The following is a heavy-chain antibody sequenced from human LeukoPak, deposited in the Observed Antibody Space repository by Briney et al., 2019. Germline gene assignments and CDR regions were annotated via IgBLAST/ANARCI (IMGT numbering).Heavy chain of an antibody. CDR3: ARDDLGVVVPAAIARYYYGMDV. Sequence: ASVKVSCKASGYTFTSYGISWVRQAPGQGLEWMGWISAYNGNTNYAQKLQGRVTMTTDTSTSTAYMELRILRSDDTAVYYCARDDLGVVVPAAIARYYYGMDVWGQGTTVTVSS. D-gene: IGHD2-2*01. V-gene: IGHV1-18*01. CDR2: ISAYNGNT. CDR1: GYTFTSYG. J-gene: IGHJ6*02.